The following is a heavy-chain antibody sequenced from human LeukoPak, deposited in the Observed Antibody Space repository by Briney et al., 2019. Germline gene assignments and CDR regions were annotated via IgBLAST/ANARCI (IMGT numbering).Heavy chain of an antibody. D-gene: IGHD3-16*02. CDR1: GYTFSDYY. CDR2: INPNSGVT. CDR3: AKGGYLASHCLDY. V-gene: IGHV1-2*02. Sequence: ASVKVSCKASGYTFSDYYIHWVRQAPGQGLEWMGWINPNSGVTNYAQRFQGRVTMTRDTSISTAYMELSRLKSDDTAVYYCAKGGYLASHCLDYWGQGTLVTVSS. J-gene: IGHJ4*02.